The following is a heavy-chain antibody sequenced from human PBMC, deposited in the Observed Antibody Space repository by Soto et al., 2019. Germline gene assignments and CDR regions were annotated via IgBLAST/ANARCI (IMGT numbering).Heavy chain of an antibody. CDR3: ARGDSSSWYWGSYGMDV. Sequence: PGGSLRLSCAASGFTFSSYGMHWVRQAPGKGLEWVAVIWYDGSNKYYADSVKGRFTISRDNSKNTLYLQMNSLRAEDTAVYYCARGDSSSWYWGSYGMDVWGQGTTVTVSS. J-gene: IGHJ6*02. D-gene: IGHD6-13*01. CDR1: GFTFSSYG. CDR2: IWYDGSNK. V-gene: IGHV3-33*01.